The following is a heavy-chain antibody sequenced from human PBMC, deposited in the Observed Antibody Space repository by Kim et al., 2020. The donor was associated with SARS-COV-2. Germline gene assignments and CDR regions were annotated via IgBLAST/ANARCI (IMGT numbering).Heavy chain of an antibody. V-gene: IGHV1-24*01. Sequence: QKFKGRVTMTEDTSTDTAYMELSSLRSEDPAVYYCAKAVFSGYYYYGMDVWGQGTTVTVSS. J-gene: IGHJ6*02. D-gene: IGHD3-10*02. CDR3: AKAVFSGYYYYGMDV.